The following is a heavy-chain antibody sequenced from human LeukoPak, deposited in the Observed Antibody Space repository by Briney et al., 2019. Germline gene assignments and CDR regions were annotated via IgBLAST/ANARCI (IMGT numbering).Heavy chain of an antibody. D-gene: IGHD3-22*01. V-gene: IGHV1-8*03. CDR3: ARWRTLYDSSGYPGLY. Sequence: ASVKVSCKASGYTFTSYDINWVRQATGQGLEWMGWMNPNSGNTGYAQKFQGRVTITRNTSISTAYMELRSLRSDDTAVYYCARWRTLYDSSGYPGLYWGQGTLVTVPS. CDR2: MNPNSGNT. CDR1: GYTFTSYD. J-gene: IGHJ4*02.